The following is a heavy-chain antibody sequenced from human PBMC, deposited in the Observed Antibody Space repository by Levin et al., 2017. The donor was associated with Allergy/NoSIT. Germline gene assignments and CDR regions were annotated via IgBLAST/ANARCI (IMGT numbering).Heavy chain of an antibody. CDR2: ISYDGDNR. CDR1: GFTFSNYG. Sequence: SGGSLRLSCAASGFTFSNYGMHWVRQAPGKGLEWVSVISYDGDNRYYADSVKGRFTISRDDSKNTIFLDMNSLRPEDTGVYFCARDDYGGNSRPDYWGQGTLVTVSS. J-gene: IGHJ4*02. D-gene: IGHD4-23*01. CDR3: ARDDYGGNSRPDY. V-gene: IGHV3-30*03.